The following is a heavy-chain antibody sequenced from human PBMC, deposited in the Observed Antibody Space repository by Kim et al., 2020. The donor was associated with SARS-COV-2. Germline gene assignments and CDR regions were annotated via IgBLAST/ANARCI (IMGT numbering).Heavy chain of an antibody. Sequence: SETLSLTCAVYGGSFSGYYWSWIRQPPGKGLEWIGEINHSGSTNYNPSLKSRVTISVDTSKNQFSLKLSSVTAADTAVYYCARGHPFHDSLPANWFDPWGQGTLVTVSS. J-gene: IGHJ5*02. CDR2: INHSGST. CDR1: GGSFSGYY. D-gene: IGHD3-3*01. V-gene: IGHV4-34*01. CDR3: ARGHPFHDSLPANWFDP.